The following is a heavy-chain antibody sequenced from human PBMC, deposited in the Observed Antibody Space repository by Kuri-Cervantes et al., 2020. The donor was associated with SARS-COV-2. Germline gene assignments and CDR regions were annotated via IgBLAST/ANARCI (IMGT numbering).Heavy chain of an antibody. CDR1: GFACSNFT. D-gene: IGHD3-9*01. CDR2: IGSSRGSK. Sequence: GGFLRPSCEASGFACSNFTLNWVRQAPGKGLEWFSSIGSSRGSKYFADSVKGRFTISRDNAKNSVYLQMGSLRAEYMAVYYCASSYYDILTGPLDVWGKGTTVTVSS. CDR3: ASSYYDILTGPLDV. J-gene: IGHJ6*04. V-gene: IGHV3-21*01.